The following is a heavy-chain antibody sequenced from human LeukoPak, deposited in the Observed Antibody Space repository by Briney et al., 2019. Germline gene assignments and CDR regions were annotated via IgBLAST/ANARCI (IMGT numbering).Heavy chain of an antibody. CDR2: IYYSGRT. J-gene: IGHJ4*02. CDR1: GGSISSYY. CDR3: ARWSHCGGDCYSEGFDY. D-gene: IGHD2-21*02. V-gene: IGHV4-59*01. Sequence: SETLSLTCTVSGGSISSYYWSWIRQPPGKGLEWIGYIYYSGRTNYNPSLKSRVTISVDTSKNQFSLKLSSVTAADTAVYYCARWSHCGGDCYSEGFDYWGQGTLVTVSS.